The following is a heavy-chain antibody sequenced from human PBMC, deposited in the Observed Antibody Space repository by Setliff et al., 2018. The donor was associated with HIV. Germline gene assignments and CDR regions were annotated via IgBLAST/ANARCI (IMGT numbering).Heavy chain of an antibody. CDR2: IYSSGST. J-gene: IGHJ4*02. V-gene: IGHV4-4*08. D-gene: IGHD3-22*01. Sequence: SETLSLTCTVSGGSISSYYWSWIRQPPGRGLEWIGYIYSSGSTSYNPSLKSRVTMSVDTSKNQFSLKLSSVTAADTAVYYCARGHSYYYDRSGPYYFDYWGQGTLVTVSS. CDR3: ARGHSYYYDRSGPYYFDY. CDR1: GGSISSYY.